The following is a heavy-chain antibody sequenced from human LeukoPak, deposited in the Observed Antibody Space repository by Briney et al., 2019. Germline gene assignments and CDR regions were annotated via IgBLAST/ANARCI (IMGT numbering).Heavy chain of an antibody. CDR2: IYYSGST. V-gene: IGHV4-59*01. CDR3: VKSDGSGSYFDY. J-gene: IGHJ4*02. Sequence: PSETLSLTCTVSGGSISSYYWSWIRQPPGKGLEWIGYIYYSGSTNYNPSLKSRVTISVDTSKNQFSLKLSSVTAADTAVYYCVKSDGSGSYFDYWGQGTLVTVS. CDR1: GGSISSYY. D-gene: IGHD3-10*01.